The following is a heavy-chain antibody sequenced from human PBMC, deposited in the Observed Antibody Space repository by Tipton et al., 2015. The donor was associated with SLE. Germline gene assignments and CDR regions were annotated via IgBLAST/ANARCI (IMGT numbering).Heavy chain of an antibody. CDR3: ARVWSGYSGGDY. CDR2: ISTFSSEI. V-gene: IGHV3-48*02. Sequence: SLRLSCAASGFTFGDFNMIWVRQAPGKGLESVSYISTFSSEIHYADSVKGRFTISRDNAKNSLFLQMNSLRDEDTAVYYCARVWSGYSGGDYWGQGTLVTVSS. CDR1: GFTFGDFN. J-gene: IGHJ4*02. D-gene: IGHD3-3*01.